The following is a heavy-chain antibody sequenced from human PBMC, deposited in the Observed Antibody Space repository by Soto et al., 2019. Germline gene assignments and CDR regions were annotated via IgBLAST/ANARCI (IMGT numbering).Heavy chain of an antibody. D-gene: IGHD3-16*01. V-gene: IGHV1-18*01. CDR3: ARMGDVPYYYYGMDV. CDR1: GYTFTSYG. Sequence: QVQLVQSGAEVKKPGASVKVSCKASGYTFTSYGITWVRQAPGQGLEWLGWINGYNGNTNYAQKLQGRVTMTTDTCTSTAYMELRSLRSDDTAVYYCARMGDVPYYYYGMDVWGQGTTVTVSS. J-gene: IGHJ6*02. CDR2: INGYNGNT.